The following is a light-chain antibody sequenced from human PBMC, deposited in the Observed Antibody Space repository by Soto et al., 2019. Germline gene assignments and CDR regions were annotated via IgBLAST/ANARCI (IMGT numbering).Light chain of an antibody. J-gene: IGKJ1*01. Sequence: EIVMTQCPATLSESPGERVTLSCRASQSVSTNVAWYQQKPGEAPRLLIFDASARAVDIPGRFSGSGSGTDFTLTISRLEPEDFAVYYCQQYGSSGTFGQGTKVDIK. CDR3: QQYGSSGT. CDR2: DAS. CDR1: QSVSTN. V-gene: IGKV3-20*01.